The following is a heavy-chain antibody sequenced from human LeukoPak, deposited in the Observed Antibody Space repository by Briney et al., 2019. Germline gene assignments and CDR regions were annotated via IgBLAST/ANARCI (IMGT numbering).Heavy chain of an antibody. CDR1: GDSVSSNSAA. D-gene: IGHD6-13*01. Sequence: SQTLSLTCAISGDSVSSNSAAWNWIRQSPSRGLEWLGRTYYRSKWYNDYAVSVKSRITINPDTSKNQFSLQLNSVTPEDTAVYYCARVVFRGIAAAPYYGMDVWGQGTTVTVSS. V-gene: IGHV6-1*01. CDR3: ARVVFRGIAAAPYYGMDV. CDR2: TYYRSKWYN. J-gene: IGHJ6*02.